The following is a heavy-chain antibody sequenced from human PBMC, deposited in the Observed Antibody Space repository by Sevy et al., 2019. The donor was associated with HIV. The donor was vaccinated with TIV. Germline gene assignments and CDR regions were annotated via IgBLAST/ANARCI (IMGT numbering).Heavy chain of an antibody. CDR2: ISSSGSTI. J-gene: IGHJ3*02. Sequence: GGSLRLSCAAPGFTFSSYEMNWVRQAPGKGLEWVSYISSSGSTIYYADSVKGRFTISRDNAKNSLYLQMNGLRAEDTAVYYCAREGGYSYAVGTSPDAFDIWGQGTMVTVSS. D-gene: IGHD5-18*01. V-gene: IGHV3-48*03. CDR3: AREGGYSYAVGTSPDAFDI. CDR1: GFTFSSYE.